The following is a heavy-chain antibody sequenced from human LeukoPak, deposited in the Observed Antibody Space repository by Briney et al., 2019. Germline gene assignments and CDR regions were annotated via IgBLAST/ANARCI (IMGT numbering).Heavy chain of an antibody. CDR3: ARDLSRFVGATAGYY. Sequence: GASVKVSCKASGYTFTGYYMHWVRQAPGQGLEWMGWINPNSGGTNYAQKFQGRVTMTRDTSISTAYMELSRLRSDDTAVYYCARDLSRFVGATAGYYWGQGTLVTVSS. J-gene: IGHJ4*02. D-gene: IGHD1-26*01. CDR2: INPNSGGT. V-gene: IGHV1-2*02. CDR1: GYTFTGYY.